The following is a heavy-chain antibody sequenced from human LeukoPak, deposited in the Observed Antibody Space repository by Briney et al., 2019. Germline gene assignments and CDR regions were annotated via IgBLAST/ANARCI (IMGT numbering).Heavy chain of an antibody. D-gene: IGHD3-22*01. Sequence: ASVKVSCKASGGTFSSYAISWVRQAPGQGLEWMGGIIPIFGTANYAQKFQGRVTITADKSTSTAYMELSSLRSEDTAVYCCARSVYYYDSSGYYSRLDYWGQGTLVTVSS. CDR2: IIPIFGTA. CDR1: GGTFSSYA. V-gene: IGHV1-69*06. CDR3: ARSVYYYDSSGYYSRLDY. J-gene: IGHJ4*02.